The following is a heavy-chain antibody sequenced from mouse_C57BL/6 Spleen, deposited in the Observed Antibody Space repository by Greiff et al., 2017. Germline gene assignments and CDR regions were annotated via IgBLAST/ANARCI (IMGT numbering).Heavy chain of an antibody. CDR3: ARGEDDGYYFGY. D-gene: IGHD2-3*01. CDR1: GYAFSSYW. Sequence: VQLQQSGAELVKPGASVKISCKASGYAFSSYWMNWVQQRPGKGLEWIGQIYPGDGDTNYNGKFKGKATLTADKSSSTAYMQLSSLTSEDSAVYFCARGEDDGYYFGYWGQGTSVTVSS. CDR2: IYPGDGDT. V-gene: IGHV1-80*01. J-gene: IGHJ4*01.